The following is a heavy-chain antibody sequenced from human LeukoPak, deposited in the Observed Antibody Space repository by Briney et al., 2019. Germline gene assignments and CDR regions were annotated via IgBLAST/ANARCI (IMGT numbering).Heavy chain of an antibody. Sequence: SQTLSLTCAVSGDSISSGDYSWSWIRQPPGKGLEWIGYIYNSGSTNYNPSLKSRVTISVDTSKNQFSLKLSSVTAADTAVYYCARGNNRYYGGNSWYDYWGQGTLVTVSS. V-gene: IGHV4-30-4*07. CDR3: ARGNNRYYGGNSWYDY. CDR2: IYNSGST. D-gene: IGHD4-23*01. CDR1: GDSISSGDYS. J-gene: IGHJ4*02.